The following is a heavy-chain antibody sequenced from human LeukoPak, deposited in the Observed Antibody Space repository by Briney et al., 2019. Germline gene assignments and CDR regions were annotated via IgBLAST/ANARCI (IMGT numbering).Heavy chain of an antibody. CDR2: INYSGIT. J-gene: IGHJ1*01. Sequence: SETLSLTCTVSGGSISSSSYYWGWIRQPPGKGLEWIGSINYSGITYYNPSLKSRVTISIDTSKNQFSLNLRSVTAADTAVYYCARETYGGQYFQHWGQGTLVTVSS. CDR3: ARETYGGQYFQH. V-gene: IGHV4-39*07. D-gene: IGHD4-23*01. CDR1: GGSISSSSYY.